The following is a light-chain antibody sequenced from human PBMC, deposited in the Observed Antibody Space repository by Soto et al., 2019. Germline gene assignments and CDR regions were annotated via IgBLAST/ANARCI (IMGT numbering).Light chain of an antibody. Sequence: EIVMTQSPATLSVSPGERGTLSCRASQNIRSNVAWYQQRPGQAPRLLIFGASVRATGVPDRFSGSGSGTDFTLTINSLQSEDSAVYYCQNYNYWPPATFGLGTKVEI. CDR3: QNYNYWPPAT. V-gene: IGKV3-15*01. CDR2: GAS. CDR1: QNIRSN. J-gene: IGKJ1*01.